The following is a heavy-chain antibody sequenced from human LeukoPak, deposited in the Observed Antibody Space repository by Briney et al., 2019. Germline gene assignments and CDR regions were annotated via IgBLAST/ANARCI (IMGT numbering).Heavy chain of an antibody. CDR3: AKDVFSSGSYYSLDY. J-gene: IGHJ4*02. CDR2: MSYDGRDK. CDR1: GFTFSRYG. D-gene: IGHD3-10*01. V-gene: IGHV3-30*18. Sequence: PGRSLRLSCAASGFTFSRYGMHWVRQVPGKGLEWVAVMSYDGRDKYYADSVKGRFTISRDNSKNSLYLQMNSLRAEDTAVYYCAKDVFSSGSYYSLDYWGQGTLVTVSS.